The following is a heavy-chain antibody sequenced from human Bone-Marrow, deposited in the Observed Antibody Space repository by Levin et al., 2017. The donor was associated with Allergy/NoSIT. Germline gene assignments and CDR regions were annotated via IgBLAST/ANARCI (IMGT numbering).Heavy chain of an antibody. J-gene: IGHJ4*02. CDR2: IYYSGST. CDR3: ARRSEMGYCSGGSCYRYQTKFDY. Sequence: SETLSLTCTVSGGSISSSSYYWGWIRQPPGKGLEWIGSIYYSGSTYYNPSLKSRVTISVDTSKNQFSLKLSSVTAADTAVYYCARRSEMGYCSGGSCYRYQTKFDYWGQGTLVTVSS. V-gene: IGHV4-39*07. CDR1: GGSISSSSYY. D-gene: IGHD2-15*01.